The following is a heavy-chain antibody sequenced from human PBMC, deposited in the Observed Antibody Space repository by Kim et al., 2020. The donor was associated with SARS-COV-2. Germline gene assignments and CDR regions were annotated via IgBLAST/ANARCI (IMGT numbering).Heavy chain of an antibody. D-gene: IGHD1-1*01. CDR1: GFTFSSYG. CDR3: AKNEYGYNSYYFDY. Sequence: GGSLRLSCAASGFTFSSYGMHWVRQAPGKGLEWVAVIWNDGNNKYYADSVKGRFTISRDNSKNTVYLQMNSLRAEDTAVYYCAKNEYGYNSYYFDYWGQGTLVTVSS. V-gene: IGHV3-33*06. CDR2: IWNDGNNK. J-gene: IGHJ4*02.